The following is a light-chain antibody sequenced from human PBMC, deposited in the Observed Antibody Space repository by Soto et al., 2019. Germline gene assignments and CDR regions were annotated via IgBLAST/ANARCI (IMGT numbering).Light chain of an antibody. V-gene: IGLV2-14*01. J-gene: IGLJ1*01. CDR1: SSDVGGYNY. CDR3: CSHTSSSPYV. Sequence: QSALTQPASVSGSPGQSITISCTGTSSDVGGYNYVSWYQQHPGKAPKLMIYEVSNRPSGVSHRFSDSKSGNTASLTISGLQAEDEADYYCCSHTSSSPYVFGTGTKLTVL. CDR2: EVS.